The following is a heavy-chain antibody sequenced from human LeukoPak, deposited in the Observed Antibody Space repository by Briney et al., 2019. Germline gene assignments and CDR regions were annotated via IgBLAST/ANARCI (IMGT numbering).Heavy chain of an antibody. CDR3: ARGRYYDILTGYYRADDAFDI. D-gene: IGHD3-9*01. CDR2: IWYDGSNK. Sequence: GGSLRLSCAASGFTFNSYGMHWVRQAPGKGLEWVAVIWYDGSNKYYADSVKGRFTISRDNSKNTLYLQMNSLRAEDTAVYYCARGRYYDILTGYYRADDAFDIWGQGTMVTVSS. CDR1: GFTFNSYG. V-gene: IGHV3-33*01. J-gene: IGHJ3*02.